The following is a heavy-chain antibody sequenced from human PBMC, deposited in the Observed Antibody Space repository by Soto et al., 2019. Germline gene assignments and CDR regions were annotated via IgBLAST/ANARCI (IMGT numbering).Heavy chain of an antibody. CDR1: GFTFSSYS. J-gene: IGHJ4*02. V-gene: IGHV3-21*01. CDR2: ISSSSSYI. D-gene: IGHD6-6*01. CDR3: AREPTNSSSSGFDY. Sequence: AGGSLRLSCAASGFTFSSYSMNWVRQAPGKGLEWVSSISSSSSYIYYADSVKGRFTISRDNAKNSLYLQMNSLRAEDTAVYYCAREPTNSSSSGFDYWGQGTLVTVSS.